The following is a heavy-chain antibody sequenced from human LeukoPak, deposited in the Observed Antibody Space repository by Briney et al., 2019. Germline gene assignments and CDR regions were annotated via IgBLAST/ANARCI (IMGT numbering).Heavy chain of an antibody. CDR3: ARGKVEDFWSGSYYFDY. V-gene: IGHV1-18*01. Sequence: ASVKVSCKASGHTFTSYGISWVRQAPGQGLEWMGWISAYNGNTKNAQKFQGRVTMTTDTSTSTAYMELRSLRSDDTAVYYCARGKVEDFWSGSYYFDYWGQGTLVTVSS. J-gene: IGHJ4*02. CDR2: ISAYNGNT. CDR1: GHTFTSYG. D-gene: IGHD3-3*01.